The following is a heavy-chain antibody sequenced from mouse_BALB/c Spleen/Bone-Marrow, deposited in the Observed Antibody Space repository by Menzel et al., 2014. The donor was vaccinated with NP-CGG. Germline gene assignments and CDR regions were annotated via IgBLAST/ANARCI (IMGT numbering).Heavy chain of an antibody. Sequence: VQLQQSGPDLVKPSQSLSLTCTVTGYSITSGYSWHWIRQFPGNKLEWMVYIHYSGYTNYNPSPKGRISITRDTSKNQFFLQLNSVTTEDTATYYCARDPIYYYGSIFDYWGQGTTLTVSS. D-gene: IGHD1-1*01. J-gene: IGHJ2*01. CDR3: ARDPIYYYGSIFDY. CDR1: GYSITSGYS. CDR2: IHYSGYT. V-gene: IGHV3-1*02.